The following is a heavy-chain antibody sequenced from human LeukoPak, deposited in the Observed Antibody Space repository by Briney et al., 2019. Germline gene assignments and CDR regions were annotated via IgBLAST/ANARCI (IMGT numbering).Heavy chain of an antibody. CDR3: ARAPLNYDFWSGYYYFDY. V-gene: IGHV3-21*01. D-gene: IGHD3-3*01. CDR1: GFTFSSYA. CDR2: ISSSSSYI. J-gene: IGHJ4*02. Sequence: GGSLRLSCAASGFTFSSYAMSWVRQAPGKGLEWVSSISSSSSYIYYADSVKGRFTISRDNAKNSLYLQMNSLRAEDTAVYYCARAPLNYDFWSGYYYFDYWGQGTLVTVSS.